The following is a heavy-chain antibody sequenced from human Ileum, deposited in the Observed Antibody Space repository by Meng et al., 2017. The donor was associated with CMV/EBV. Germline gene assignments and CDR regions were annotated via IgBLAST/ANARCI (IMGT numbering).Heavy chain of an antibody. CDR3: ATGSGSPWRY. Sequence: GGSLRLSCAASGLIFSTYWMHWVRQVPGKGLVWVARINSDGTSTLYADSVKGRFTISRDNANNTLYLQMNSLRAEDTAVYFCATGSGSPWRYWGQGTLVTVSS. CDR2: INSDGTST. CDR1: GLIFSTYW. J-gene: IGHJ4*02. D-gene: IGHD3-3*01. V-gene: IGHV3-74*01.